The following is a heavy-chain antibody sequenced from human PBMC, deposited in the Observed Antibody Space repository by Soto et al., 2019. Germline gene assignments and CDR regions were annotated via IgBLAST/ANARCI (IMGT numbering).Heavy chain of an antibody. V-gene: IGHV6-1*01. CDR1: GDSVSSNSAA. D-gene: IGHD6-13*01. CDR2: TYYRSKWYN. Sequence: SQTLPLTCAISGDSVSSNSAAWNWIRQSPSRGLEWLGRTYYRSKWYNDYAVSVKSRITIDPDTSKNQFSLQLNSVTPEDTAVYYCAREGSIAAAGSWFDPWGQGTLVTVSS. J-gene: IGHJ5*02. CDR3: AREGSIAAAGSWFDP.